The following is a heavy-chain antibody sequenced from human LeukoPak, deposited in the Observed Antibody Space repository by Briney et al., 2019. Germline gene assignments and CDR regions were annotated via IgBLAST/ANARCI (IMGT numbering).Heavy chain of an antibody. D-gene: IGHD4-23*01. Sequence: SETLSLTCAVYGGSFSGYYWSWIRQPPGKGLEWIGEINHSGSTNYNPSLKSRVTISVDTSKNQFSLKLSSVTAADTAVYYCAREGTTVVTPSHAFDIWGQGTMVTVSS. CDR1: GGSFSGYY. J-gene: IGHJ3*02. CDR3: AREGTTVVTPSHAFDI. CDR2: INHSGST. V-gene: IGHV4-34*01.